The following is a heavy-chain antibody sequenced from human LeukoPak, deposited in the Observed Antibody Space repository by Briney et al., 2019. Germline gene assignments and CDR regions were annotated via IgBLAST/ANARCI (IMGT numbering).Heavy chain of an antibody. CDR3: ARGQGSWSDAFDI. V-gene: IGHV3-21*01. D-gene: IGHD6-13*01. J-gene: IGHJ3*02. CDR2: ISSSSSYI. Sequence: GGSLRLSCAASGFTFSSYSMNWVRQAPGKGLEWVSSISSSSSYIYYADSVKGRFTISRDNAKNSLYLQMNSLRAEDTAVYYCARGQGSWSDAFDIWGQGTMVTVSS. CDR1: GFTFSSYS.